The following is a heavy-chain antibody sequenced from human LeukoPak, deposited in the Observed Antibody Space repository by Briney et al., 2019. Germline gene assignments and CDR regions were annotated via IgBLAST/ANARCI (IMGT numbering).Heavy chain of an antibody. V-gene: IGHV4-31*03. Sequence: SETLSLTCTVSGGSISSGGYYWSWIRQHPGKGLEWIGYIYYSGSTYYNPSLKSRVTISVDTSKNQFSLKLSSVTAADTAVYYCARVRVPVVTAINWFDPWGQGTLVTVSS. CDR2: IYYSGST. J-gene: IGHJ5*02. CDR3: ARVRVPVVTAINWFDP. CDR1: GGSISSGGYY. D-gene: IGHD2-21*02.